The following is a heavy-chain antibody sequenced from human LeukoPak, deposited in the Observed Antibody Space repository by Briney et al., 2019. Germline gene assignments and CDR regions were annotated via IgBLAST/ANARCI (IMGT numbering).Heavy chain of an antibody. J-gene: IGHJ4*02. CDR1: GYTFTGYY. Sequence: GASVKVSCKASGYTFTGYYMHWVRQAPGQGLEWMGWFNPNSGDTNYAQKFQGRVTMTRDTSISTAYMELGRLTSDDTAVYYCGKATYVSGVSCSSFNYWGQGPWSPSPQ. V-gene: IGHV1-2*02. D-gene: IGHD2-15*01. CDR2: FNPNSGDT. CDR3: GKATYVSGVSCSSFNY.